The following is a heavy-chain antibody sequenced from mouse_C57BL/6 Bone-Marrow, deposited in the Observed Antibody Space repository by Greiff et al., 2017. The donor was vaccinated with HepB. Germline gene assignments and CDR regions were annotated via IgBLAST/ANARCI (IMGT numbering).Heavy chain of an antibody. CDR3: ARRGLYYYAMDY. J-gene: IGHJ4*01. Sequence: EVKLMESGGDLVKPGGSLKLSCAASGFTFSSYGMSWVRQTPDKRLEWVATISSGGSYTYYPDSVKGRFTISRDNAKNTLYLQMSSLKSEDTAMYYWARRGLYYYAMDYWGQGTSVTVSS. CDR1: GFTFSSYG. D-gene: IGHD3-1*01. V-gene: IGHV5-6*02. CDR2: ISSGGSYT.